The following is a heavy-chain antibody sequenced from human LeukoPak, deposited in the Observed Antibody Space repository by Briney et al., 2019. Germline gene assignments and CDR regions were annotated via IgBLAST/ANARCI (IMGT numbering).Heavy chain of an antibody. CDR2: INPNSGGT. J-gene: IGHJ4*02. CDR3: ARVLRFLEGFDY. Sequence: ASVKVSCKASGYTFTSYAMNWVRQAPGQGLEWMGWINPNSGGTNYAQKFQGRVTMTRDTSISTAYMELSRLRSDDTAVYYCARVLRFLEGFDYWGQGTLVTVSS. V-gene: IGHV1-2*02. D-gene: IGHD3-3*01. CDR1: GYTFTSYA.